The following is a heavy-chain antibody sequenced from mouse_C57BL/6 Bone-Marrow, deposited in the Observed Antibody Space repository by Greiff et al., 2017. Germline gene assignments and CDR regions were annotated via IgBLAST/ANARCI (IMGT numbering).Heavy chain of an antibody. V-gene: IGHV1-69*01. J-gene: IGHJ1*03. CDR3: VLYYGYDRGWYFDV. CDR1: GYTFTSYW. CDR2: IDPSDSYT. Sequence: QVQLQQPGAELVMPGASVKLSCKASGYTFTSYWMHWVKPRPGQGLEWIGEIDPSDSYTNYNQKFKGKSTLTVDKSSSTAYMQLSSLTSEDSAVYYCVLYYGYDRGWYFDVWGTGTTVTVSS. D-gene: IGHD2-2*01.